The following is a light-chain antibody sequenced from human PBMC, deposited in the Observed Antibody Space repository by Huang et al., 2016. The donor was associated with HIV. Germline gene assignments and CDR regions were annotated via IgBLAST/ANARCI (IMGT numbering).Light chain of an antibody. CDR1: QSVSSN. Sequence: EIVMTQSPATLSVSPGERATLSCRASQSVSSNLAWYQQKPGQAPRLLIYDASTRATGIPARVSCSGSGTEFTRTIRSLQSEDFAVYYCQQYNNWPPVTFGPGTKVDIK. J-gene: IGKJ3*01. V-gene: IGKV3-15*01. CDR3: QQYNNWPPVT. CDR2: DAS.